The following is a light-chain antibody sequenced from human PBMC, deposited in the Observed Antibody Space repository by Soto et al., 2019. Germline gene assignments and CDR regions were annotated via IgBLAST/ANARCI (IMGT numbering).Light chain of an antibody. CDR1: QTISSC. V-gene: IGKV1-5*01. Sequence: DIQMTQSPSSLSASVGDRVTITCRASQTISSCLDWCQQKPGKAPKLLIYDASSLEGGVPSRFSGSGSGTEFTLTIASLQPDDFATYYCQQYYSYPLTFGQGTRLEIK. CDR3: QQYYSYPLT. CDR2: DAS. J-gene: IGKJ5*01.